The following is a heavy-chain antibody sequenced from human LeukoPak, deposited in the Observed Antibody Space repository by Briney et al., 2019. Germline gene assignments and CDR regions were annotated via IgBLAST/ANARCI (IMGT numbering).Heavy chain of an antibody. CDR2: IYYSGST. CDR3: AAIVSMSWDY. CDR1: GDSISSSSYY. D-gene: IGHD5/OR15-5a*01. J-gene: IGHJ4*02. Sequence: SETLSLTCTVSGDSISSSSYYWGWIRQPPGKGLEWIGSIYYSGSTYYNPSLKRRLTISVDTSKNQFSLKLSSVTAADTAVYYCAAIVSMSWDYWGQGTLVTVSS. V-gene: IGHV4-39*01.